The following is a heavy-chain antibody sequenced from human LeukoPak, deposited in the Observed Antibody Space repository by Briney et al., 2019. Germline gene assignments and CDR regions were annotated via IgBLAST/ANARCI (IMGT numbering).Heavy chain of an antibody. V-gene: IGHV3-74*01. D-gene: IGHD6-6*01. Sequence: GGSLRLSCAASGFTFSYYWMHWVRQAPGKRLVSVSRINSDGSTTSYADSVKGRLTISRDNAKNTLYLQMNSLRAEDTAVYYCASEYSSSSGHFWGQGTLVTVSS. CDR2: INSDGSTT. J-gene: IGHJ4*02. CDR3: ASEYSSSSGHF. CDR1: GFTFSYYW.